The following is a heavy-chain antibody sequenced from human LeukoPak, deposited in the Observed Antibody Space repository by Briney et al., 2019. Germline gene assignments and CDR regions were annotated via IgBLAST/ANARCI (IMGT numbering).Heavy chain of an antibody. D-gene: IGHD3-22*01. CDR3: AKDHYYDSSGNLDY. CDR1: GFTFSNYW. Sequence: GGSLRLSCAASGFTFSNYWMSWVRQTPGKGLEWVANIKQDGSEEYYVGSVKGRFTISRDNAKNSLYLQMNSLRAEDTALYYCAKDHYYDSSGNLDYWGQGTLVTVSS. V-gene: IGHV3-7*03. J-gene: IGHJ4*02. CDR2: IKQDGSEE.